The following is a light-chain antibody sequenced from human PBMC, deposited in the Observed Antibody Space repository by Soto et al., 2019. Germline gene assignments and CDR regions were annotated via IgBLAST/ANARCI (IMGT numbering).Light chain of an antibody. V-gene: IGLV2-14*01. J-gene: IGLJ2*01. CDR1: SSDVGGYNY. CDR2: DVS. Sequence: QSVLTQPASVSGSPGQSITISCTGTSSDVGGYNYVSWYQQHPGKAPNLMIYDVSNRPSGVSNRFSGSKSGNTASLTISGLQAEDEADYYCSSYTGSSTYVVFGGGTKLTVL. CDR3: SSYTGSSTYVV.